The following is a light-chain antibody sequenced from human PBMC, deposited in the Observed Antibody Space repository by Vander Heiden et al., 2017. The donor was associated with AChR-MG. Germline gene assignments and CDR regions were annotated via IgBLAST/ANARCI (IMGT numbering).Light chain of an antibody. V-gene: IGLV1-40*01. Sequence: QSVLTQPSSVSGAPGQRVTIPCTGSSSNIGAGYDVHWYQQLPGTAPKLLMFGNINRPSGVPDRFSGSKSGTSASLAITGLQAEDEADYYCQSYDSSLSVWVFGGGTKLTVL. J-gene: IGLJ3*02. CDR1: SSNIGAGYD. CDR3: QSYDSSLSVWV. CDR2: GNI.